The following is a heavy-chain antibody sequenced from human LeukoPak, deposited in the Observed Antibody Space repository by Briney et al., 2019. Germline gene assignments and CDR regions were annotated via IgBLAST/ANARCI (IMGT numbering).Heavy chain of an antibody. CDR3: VSRNYGSSPFDY. Sequence: PGGSLRLSCAASGFTSSRYWMHWVRQAPGKGLAWASRISSDGSNTNYADSVKGRFTISRDNAKNTLYLQMDSLTAEDTAVYYCVSRNYGSSPFDYWGQGTLVTVSS. CDR1: GFTSSRYW. D-gene: IGHD4-17*01. V-gene: IGHV3-74*01. CDR2: ISSDGSNT. J-gene: IGHJ4*02.